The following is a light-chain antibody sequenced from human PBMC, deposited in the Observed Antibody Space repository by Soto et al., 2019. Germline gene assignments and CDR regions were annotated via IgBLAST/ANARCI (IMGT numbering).Light chain of an antibody. J-gene: IGKJ3*01. CDR1: QSIASH. CDR2: AAS. Sequence: DLQMTQSPSSLSASVGDRVTITCRASQSIASHLNWYQQKPGKAPTLLISAASGLQSGVPSRFSGSESGTDFTLTISSLQPEDIATYFCQQAHSPPLTFGPGTKVDLK. V-gene: IGKV1-39*01. CDR3: QQAHSPPLT.